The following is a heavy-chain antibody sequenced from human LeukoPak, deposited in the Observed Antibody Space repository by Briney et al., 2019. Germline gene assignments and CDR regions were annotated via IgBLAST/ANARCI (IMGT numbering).Heavy chain of an antibody. CDR2: ITWNSGTI. Sequence: PGRSLRLSCAASGFTFDDCAMLWVRQAPGKGLEWFSGITWNSGTIGYADSVKGRFTISRDNAKNSLYMQMNSLRPEDTALYYCAKARYSSTWYADYWGQGILVTVSP. CDR1: GFTFDDCA. D-gene: IGHD6-13*01. V-gene: IGHV3-9*01. J-gene: IGHJ4*02. CDR3: AKARYSSTWYADY.